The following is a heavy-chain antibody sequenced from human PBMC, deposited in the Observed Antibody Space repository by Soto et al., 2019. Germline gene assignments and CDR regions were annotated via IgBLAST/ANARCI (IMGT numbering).Heavy chain of an antibody. CDR1: GGTFSSYA. Sequence: SVKVSCKASGGTFSSYAISWVRQAPGQGLEWMGVIIPIFGTANYAQKFQGRVTITADESTSTAYMELSSLRSEDTAVYYCARDYFDPKRMYYYYYYGMDVWGQGTTVTVSS. J-gene: IGHJ6*02. V-gene: IGHV1-69*13. CDR3: ARDYFDPKRMYYYYYYGMDV. D-gene: IGHD3-22*01. CDR2: IIPIFGTA.